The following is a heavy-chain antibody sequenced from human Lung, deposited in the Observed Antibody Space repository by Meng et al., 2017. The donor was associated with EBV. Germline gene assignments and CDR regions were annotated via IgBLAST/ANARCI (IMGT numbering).Heavy chain of an antibody. V-gene: IGHV1-18*01. Sequence: VRLVKSGSELKKSGASVRVSCKASGYTFTHHGISWIRQAPGQGLEWMGWISCYDGDTNYAQKFQGRVTMTTDTSTSTAYMDLRSLRSDDTAVYYCARDPSNTSGRYAYFDYWGQGTLVTVSS. J-gene: IGHJ4*02. CDR3: ARDPSNTSGRYAYFDY. CDR2: ISCYDGDT. D-gene: IGHD6-19*01. CDR1: GYTFTHHG.